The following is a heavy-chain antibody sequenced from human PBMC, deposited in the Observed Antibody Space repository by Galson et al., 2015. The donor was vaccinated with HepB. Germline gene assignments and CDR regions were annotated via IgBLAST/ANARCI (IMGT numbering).Heavy chain of an antibody. CDR3: ARDRGSGYYNLIGGYFDY. V-gene: IGHV3-30-3*01. D-gene: IGHD3-3*01. J-gene: IGHJ4*02. CDR2: ISYDGSNK. Sequence: SLRLSCAASEFTFSNYALHWVRQAPGKGLEWVAVISYDGSNKYYADSVKGRFTISRDNSKNTLYLQMNSLRAEDTAVYYCARDRGSGYYNLIGGYFDYWGQGTLVTVSS. CDR1: EFTFSNYA.